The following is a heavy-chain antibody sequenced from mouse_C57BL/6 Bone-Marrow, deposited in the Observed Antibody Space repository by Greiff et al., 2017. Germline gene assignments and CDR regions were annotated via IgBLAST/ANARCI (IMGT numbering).Heavy chain of an antibody. J-gene: IGHJ4*01. Sequence: QVQLQQSGAELVKPGASVKLSCKASGYTFTSYWMHWVKQRPGQGLEWIGEIDPSDSYTNYNQKFKGKATLTVDTSSSTAYMQLSSLTSEDSAVYYDASFYDGYAGAMDYWGRGTAITV. CDR2: IDPSDSYT. D-gene: IGHD2-3*01. CDR1: GYTFTSYW. V-gene: IGHV1-50*01. CDR3: ASFYDGYAGAMDY.